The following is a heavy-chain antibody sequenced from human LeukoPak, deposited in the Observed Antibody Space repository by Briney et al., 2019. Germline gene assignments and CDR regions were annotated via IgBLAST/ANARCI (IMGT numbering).Heavy chain of an antibody. Sequence: QPGGSLRLSCAASEFTFDDYAMHWVRQAPGKGLEWVSLISWDGGSTYYADSVKGRFTISRDNSKNSLYLQMNSLRAEDTALYYCAKDATSWYGGLDYWGQGTLVTVSS. D-gene: IGHD6-13*01. J-gene: IGHJ4*02. CDR2: ISWDGGST. CDR3: AKDATSWYGGLDY. CDR1: EFTFDDYA. V-gene: IGHV3-43D*04.